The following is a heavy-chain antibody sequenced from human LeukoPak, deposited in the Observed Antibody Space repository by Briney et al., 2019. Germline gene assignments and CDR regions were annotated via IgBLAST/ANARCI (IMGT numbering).Heavy chain of an antibody. J-gene: IGHJ4*02. Sequence: GGSLRLSCAASGFTFSSSDMSWVRQAPGKGLEWVSYINLNSRTIDYADSVRGRFTISRDNAKSSLYLQMNSLRAEDTAVYYCARGGAARPDYWGQGTLVTVFS. CDR1: GFTFSSSD. CDR2: INLNSRTI. V-gene: IGHV3-48*01. D-gene: IGHD6-6*01. CDR3: ARGGAARPDY.